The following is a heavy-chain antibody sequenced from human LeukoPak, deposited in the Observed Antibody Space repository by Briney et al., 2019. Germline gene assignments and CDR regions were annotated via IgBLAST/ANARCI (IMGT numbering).Heavy chain of an antibody. J-gene: IGHJ4*02. CDR3: ARDPPDD. V-gene: IGHV3-33*01. Sequence: PGKSLRLLCAASGFTFSSYGMHWVRQAPGKGLEWVAVIWHDGSNNYYADSVKGRFTISRDNSKNTLYLQMNSLRAEDTAVYYCARDPPDDWGQGTLVTVSS. CDR1: GFTFSSYG. CDR2: IWHDGSNN. D-gene: IGHD3-16*01.